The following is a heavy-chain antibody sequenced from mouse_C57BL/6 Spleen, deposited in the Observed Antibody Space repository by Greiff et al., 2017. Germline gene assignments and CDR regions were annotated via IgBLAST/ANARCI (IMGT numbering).Heavy chain of an antibody. CDR1: GFSLTSYG. CDR2: IWRGGST. CDR3: AKMAGDYDSRGYYAMDY. J-gene: IGHJ4*01. Sequence: VKLMESGPGLVQPSQSLSITCTVSGFSLTSYGVHWVRQSPGKGLEWLGVIWRGGSTDYNAAFMSRLSITKDNSKSQVFFKMNSLQADDTAIYYCAKMAGDYDSRGYYAMDYWGQGTSVTVSS. V-gene: IGHV2-5*01. D-gene: IGHD2-4*01.